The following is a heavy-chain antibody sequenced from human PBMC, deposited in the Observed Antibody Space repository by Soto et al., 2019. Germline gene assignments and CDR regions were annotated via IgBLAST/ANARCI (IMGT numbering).Heavy chain of an antibody. D-gene: IGHD3-3*01. Sequence: SQTLSLTCAISGDSVSSNSAAWNWIRQSPSRGLEWLGRTYYRSKWYNDYAVSVKSRITINPDTSKNQFSLQLNSVTPEDTAVYYCARDESGPGRWQYYYYGMDVWGQGTTVTVSS. CDR3: ARDESGPGRWQYYYYGMDV. J-gene: IGHJ6*02. CDR1: GDSVSSNSAA. CDR2: TYYRSKWYN. V-gene: IGHV6-1*01.